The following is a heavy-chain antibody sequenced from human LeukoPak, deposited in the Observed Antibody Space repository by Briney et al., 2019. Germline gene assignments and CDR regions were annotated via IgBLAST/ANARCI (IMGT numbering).Heavy chain of an antibody. J-gene: IGHJ6*03. CDR2: IYHSGST. D-gene: IGHD4-11*01. Sequence: PSETLSLTCTVSGYSISSGYYWGWIRQPPGKGLEWIGSIYHSGSTYYNPSLKSRVTISVDTSKNQFSLKLSSVTAADTAVYYCARVYRGHYYYYYMDVWGKGTTVTVSS. CDR1: GYSISSGYY. V-gene: IGHV4-38-2*02. CDR3: ARVYRGHYYYYYMDV.